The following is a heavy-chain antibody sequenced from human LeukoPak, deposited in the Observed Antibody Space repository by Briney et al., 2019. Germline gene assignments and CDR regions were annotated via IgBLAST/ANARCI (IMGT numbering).Heavy chain of an antibody. CDR1: GFTFSDYY. CDR3: ARQDDIVVVAYYMDV. J-gene: IGHJ6*03. Sequence: GWSLRLSCAASGFTFSDYYMSWIRQAPGKGLEWVSYISSSGSTIYYADSVKGRFTISRDNAKNSLYLQMNSLRAEDTAVYYCARQDDIVVVAYYMDVWGKGTTVTVSS. CDR2: ISSSGSTI. V-gene: IGHV3-11*04. D-gene: IGHD2-2*01.